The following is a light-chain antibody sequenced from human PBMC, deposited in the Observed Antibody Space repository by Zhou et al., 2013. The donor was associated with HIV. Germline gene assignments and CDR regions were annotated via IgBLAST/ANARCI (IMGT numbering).Light chain of an antibody. CDR3: QQYGSSP. Sequence: EIVLTQSPGTLSLSPGERATLSCRASQSVSSSYLAWYQQKPGQAPRLLIYGASSRATGTPDRFSGSGSGTDFTLTISRLEPEDFAVYYCQQYGSSPFGQGTKVEIK. CDR2: GAS. CDR1: QSVSSSY. V-gene: IGKV3-20*01. J-gene: IGKJ1*01.